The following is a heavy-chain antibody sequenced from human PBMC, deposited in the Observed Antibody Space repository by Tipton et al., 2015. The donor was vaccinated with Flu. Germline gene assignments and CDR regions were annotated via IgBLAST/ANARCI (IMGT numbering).Heavy chain of an antibody. D-gene: IGHD2-15*01. J-gene: IGHJ5*02. Sequence: TLSLTCAVSGYSISSGYYWGWIRQPPGKGLEWIGSIYHSGSTYYNPSLKSRVTISVDTPKNQFSLKLSSVTAADTAVYYCARRYCSGGSCVTGWFDPWGQGTLVTVSS. CDR1: GYSISSGYY. V-gene: IGHV4-38-2*01. CDR2: IYHSGST. CDR3: ARRYCSGGSCVTGWFDP.